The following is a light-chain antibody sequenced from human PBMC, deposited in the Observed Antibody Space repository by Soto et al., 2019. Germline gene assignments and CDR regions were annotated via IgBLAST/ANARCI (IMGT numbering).Light chain of an antibody. CDR1: SSDVGGYNY. J-gene: IGLJ1*01. Sequence: QSVLTQPPSVSGAPGQRVTISCTGTSSDVGGYNYVSWYQQHPGKAPKLMIYDVSNRPSGVSNRFSGSKSGNTASLTISGLQAEDEADYYCSSYTSSSTLGVFGTGTKVTVL. CDR2: DVS. CDR3: SSYTSSSTLGV. V-gene: IGLV2-14*01.